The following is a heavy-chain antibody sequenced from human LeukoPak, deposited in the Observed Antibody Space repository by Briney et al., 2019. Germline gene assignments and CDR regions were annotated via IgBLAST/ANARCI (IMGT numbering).Heavy chain of an antibody. CDR3: TRERIVTTIPFDY. D-gene: IGHD5-12*01. J-gene: IGHJ4*02. CDR1: GFTFSSYS. Sequence: GGSLRLSCAASGFTFSSYSIHWVRQAPGKGLEWVAFILNDGSDKSYADSVKGRFTISRDNSKNTLYLQMSSLRAEDTAVYYCTRERIVTTIPFDYWGQGTLVTVSS. V-gene: IGHV3-30-3*01. CDR2: ILNDGSDK.